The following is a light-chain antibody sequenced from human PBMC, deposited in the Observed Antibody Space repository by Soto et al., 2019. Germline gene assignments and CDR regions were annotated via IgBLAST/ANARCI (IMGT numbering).Light chain of an antibody. J-gene: IGKJ5*01. CDR2: AVS. CDR3: LQPPSHPNT. Sequence: NHLDWYQQKPGKAPKRLIYAVSSLQSEVPSRFSGSGSGTEFTLTISSLQPEDVTPYYCLQPPSHPNTFGQGTSLDIK. CDR1: NH. V-gene: IGKV1-17*01.